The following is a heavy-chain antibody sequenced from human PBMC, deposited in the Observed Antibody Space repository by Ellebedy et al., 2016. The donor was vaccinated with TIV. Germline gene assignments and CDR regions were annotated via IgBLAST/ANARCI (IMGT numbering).Heavy chain of an antibody. D-gene: IGHD3-16*01. Sequence: PGGSLRLSCKGSGYSFISYWIGWVRQMPGKGLEWMGIIYPGDSDARYSPSFQGQVTISADKSISTAYLQWSSLKASDTAMYYCARSYGLGDSDAFDIWGQGTMVTVSS. J-gene: IGHJ3*02. CDR3: ARSYGLGDSDAFDI. CDR2: IYPGDSDA. CDR1: GYSFISYW. V-gene: IGHV5-51*01.